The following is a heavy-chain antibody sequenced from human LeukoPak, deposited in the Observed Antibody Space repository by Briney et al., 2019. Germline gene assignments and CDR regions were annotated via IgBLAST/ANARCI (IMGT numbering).Heavy chain of an antibody. D-gene: IGHD6-19*01. CDR2: INHSGST. Sequence: SETLSLTCAVYGGSFSGYYWSWIRQPPGKGLGWIGEINHSGSTNYNPSLKSRVTISVDTSKNQFSLKLSSVTAADTAVYYCARDAYSSGLLCDYWGQGTLVTVSS. J-gene: IGHJ4*02. V-gene: IGHV4-34*01. CDR3: ARDAYSSGLLCDY. CDR1: GGSFSGYY.